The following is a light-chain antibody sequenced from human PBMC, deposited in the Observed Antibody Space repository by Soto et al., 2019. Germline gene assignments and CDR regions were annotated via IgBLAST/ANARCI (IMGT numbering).Light chain of an antibody. J-gene: IGKJ5*01. Sequence: EIWMTQYPGTLSVSPGERATLSCRTSQSVSNNLAWYQQKPGQAPRLLIYDASNRATGIPARLSGSGSGTDFTITISSIETEDFEVYYCQQRSNWPITFGHGTRLEIK. V-gene: IGKV3-11*01. CDR3: QQRSNWPIT. CDR2: DAS. CDR1: QSVSNN.